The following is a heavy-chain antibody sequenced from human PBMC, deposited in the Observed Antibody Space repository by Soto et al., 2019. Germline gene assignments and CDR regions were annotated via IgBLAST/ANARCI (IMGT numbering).Heavy chain of an antibody. V-gene: IGHV3-23*01. CDR3: AKPSLWFGEFYYFDF. Sequence: EVQLLESGGGLVQPGGSLRLSCAASGFTFSTYAMSWVRQAPGKGLEWGSGISGSGGSTYYADSVKGRFAISRDNSNTTLYLQMNSLRAEDTAVYYCAKPSLWFGEFYYFDFWAQGNLVTVSS. CDR2: ISGSGGST. D-gene: IGHD3-10*01. CDR1: GFTFSTYA. J-gene: IGHJ4*02.